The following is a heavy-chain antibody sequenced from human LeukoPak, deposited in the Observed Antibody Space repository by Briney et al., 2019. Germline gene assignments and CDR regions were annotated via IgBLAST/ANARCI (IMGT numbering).Heavy chain of an antibody. CDR2: INAGNGNT. CDR3: ARVDQDIVVGPAFDP. J-gene: IGHJ5*02. D-gene: IGHD2-2*01. V-gene: IGHV1-3*01. Sequence: AASVKVSCKASGYTFTSYAMHWVRQAPGQRLEWMGWINAGNGNTKYSQKFQGRVTITRDTSASTAYMELSSLRSEDTAVYYCARVDQDIVVGPAFDPWGQGTLVTVSS. CDR1: GYTFTSYA.